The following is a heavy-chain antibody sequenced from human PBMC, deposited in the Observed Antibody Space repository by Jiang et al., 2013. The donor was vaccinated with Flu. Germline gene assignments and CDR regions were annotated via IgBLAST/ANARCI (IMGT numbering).Heavy chain of an antibody. CDR2: VNPDNGNT. CDR1: GYTFTSYY. Sequence: VKRPGASLMISCKASGYTFTSYYLHWVRQAPGQGLEWVGVVNPDNGNTNYAQKFRDRVTMTRDTSTSTVYMELSSLRLEDTAVYYCVREEGIVNAIRRFDYWDQGTLVTVSS. J-gene: IGHJ4*02. D-gene: IGHD2-21*01. CDR3: VREEGIVNAIRRFDY. V-gene: IGHV1-46*01.